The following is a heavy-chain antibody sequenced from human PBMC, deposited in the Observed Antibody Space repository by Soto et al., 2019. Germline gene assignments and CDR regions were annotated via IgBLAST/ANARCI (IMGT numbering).Heavy chain of an antibody. CDR1: GFNFSDYY. CDR2: ISGRSKYI. D-gene: IGHD2-21*02. V-gene: IGHV3-21*01. Sequence: GGSLRLSCAASGFNFSDYYMYWVRQAPGKGLEWVSSISGRSKYIHYADSLKGRFTISRDNAKNSLYLQMNSLRAEDTAVYYCARAPPGDLYGMDVWGQGTAVTVSS. CDR3: ARAPPGDLYGMDV. J-gene: IGHJ6*02.